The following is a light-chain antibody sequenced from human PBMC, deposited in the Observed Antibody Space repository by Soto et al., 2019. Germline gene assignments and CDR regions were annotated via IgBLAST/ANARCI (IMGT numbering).Light chain of an antibody. CDR1: SGDVGAYNY. CDR3: SSHAASGV. Sequence: QSVLTQPPSASGSPGQSVAISCSGTSGDVGAYNYVSWYQQHPGKAPKLIIYEVNKRPSGVPDRFSGSKSGNTASLTVPGRQAEDGAAYYCSSHAASGVFGEATKVTVL. CDR2: EVN. J-gene: IGLJ3*02. V-gene: IGLV2-8*01.